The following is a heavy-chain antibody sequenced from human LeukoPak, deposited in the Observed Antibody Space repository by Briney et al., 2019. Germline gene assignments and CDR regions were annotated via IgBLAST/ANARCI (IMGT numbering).Heavy chain of an antibody. Sequence: ASVKVSCKASGYTFTGYYMHWVRQAPGQGLEWMGWINPNNGGTNYAQKFQGRVTMTLDTSISTGYMELSRLRSDDAAIYFCARVDGGEWYYFDYWGQGTLVTVFS. CDR3: ARVDGGEWYYFDY. J-gene: IGHJ4*02. CDR2: INPNNGGT. CDR1: GYTFTGYY. D-gene: IGHD2-8*02. V-gene: IGHV1-2*02.